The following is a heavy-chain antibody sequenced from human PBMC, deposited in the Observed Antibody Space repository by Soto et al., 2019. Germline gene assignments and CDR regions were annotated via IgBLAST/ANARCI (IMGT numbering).Heavy chain of an antibody. D-gene: IGHD1-20*01. CDR2: INSDGSST. Sequence: GGSLRLSCAASGFTFSTYWMHWVRQAPGKGQVWVSRINSDGSSTNYADSVKGRFAILRDNAKNTLYLQMNSLRAEDTAVYYCARDNWNSNWGQGTLVTVSS. CDR1: GFTFSTYW. J-gene: IGHJ4*02. CDR3: ARDNWNSN. V-gene: IGHV3-74*01.